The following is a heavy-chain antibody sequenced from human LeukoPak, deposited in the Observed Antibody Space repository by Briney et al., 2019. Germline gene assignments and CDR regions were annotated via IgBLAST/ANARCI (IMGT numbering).Heavy chain of an antibody. CDR3: AKAVSYYYYGMDV. J-gene: IGHJ6*02. V-gene: IGHV3-9*01. Sequence: GGSLRLSCAASGFTFDDYAMHWVRQAPGKGLEWVSGISWNSGSIGYADSVKGRFTISRVNAKNSLYLQMNSLRAEDTALYYCAKAVSYYYYGMDVWGQGTTVTVSS. CDR2: ISWNSGSI. CDR1: GFTFDDYA.